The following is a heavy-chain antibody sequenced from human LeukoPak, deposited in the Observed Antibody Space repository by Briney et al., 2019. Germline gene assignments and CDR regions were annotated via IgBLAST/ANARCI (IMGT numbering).Heavy chain of an antibody. CDR3: ARRGYHDYSGFDY. V-gene: IGHV3-7*01. CDR1: GFTFSSYW. Sequence: QTGGSLRLSCAASGFTFSSYWMSWVRQAPGKGLEWVANIKKDGSEKYYVDSVKGRFTISRDNAKNSLYLQMNSLRAEDTAVYYCARRGYHDYSGFDYWGQGTLVTVSS. CDR2: IKKDGSEK. J-gene: IGHJ4*02. D-gene: IGHD1-26*01.